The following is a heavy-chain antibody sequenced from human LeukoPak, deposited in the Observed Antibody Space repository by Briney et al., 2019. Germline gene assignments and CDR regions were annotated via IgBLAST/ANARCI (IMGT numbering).Heavy chain of an antibody. CDR1: GFTFSSYA. D-gene: IGHD6-19*01. Sequence: PGGSLRLSCAASGFTFSSYAMHWVRQAPGKGLEWVAVISYDGSNKYYADSVKGRFTISRDNAKNSLYLQMNSLRAEDTAVYYCASAVSDSSGWSDYWGQGTLVTVSS. CDR3: ASAVSDSSGWSDY. CDR2: ISYDGSNK. V-gene: IGHV3-30*04. J-gene: IGHJ4*02.